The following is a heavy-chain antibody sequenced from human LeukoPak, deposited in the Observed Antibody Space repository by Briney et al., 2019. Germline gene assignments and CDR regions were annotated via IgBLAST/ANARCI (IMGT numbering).Heavy chain of an antibody. Sequence: PGGSLRLSCAASGFTFSSYGMHWVRQAPGKGLEWVAVISYDGSNKYYADSVKGRFTISRDNSKNTLYLQMNSLRAEDTAVYYCANALVVGANNDGDYWGQGTLVTVSS. V-gene: IGHV3-30*18. CDR3: ANALVVGANNDGDY. CDR1: GFTFSSYG. D-gene: IGHD1-26*01. CDR2: ISYDGSNK. J-gene: IGHJ4*02.